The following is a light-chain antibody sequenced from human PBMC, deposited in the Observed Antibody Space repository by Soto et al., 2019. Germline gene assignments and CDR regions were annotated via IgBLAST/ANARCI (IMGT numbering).Light chain of an antibody. CDR3: QQYNNWYLT. CDR1: QSVSSD. J-gene: IGKJ4*01. CDR2: GAS. Sequence: EIVLTQSPATLSVSPGERATLSCRASQSVSSDLAWYQQKPGQAPRLLIYGASTRATGIPARFSGSGSGTEFPLTISSLQPEDFAIYYCQQYNNWYLTFGGGTKVEI. V-gene: IGKV3-15*01.